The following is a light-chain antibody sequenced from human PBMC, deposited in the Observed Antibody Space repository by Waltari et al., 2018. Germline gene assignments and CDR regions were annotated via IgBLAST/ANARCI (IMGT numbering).Light chain of an antibody. V-gene: IGLV4-69*01. CDR3: QTWGTGVAV. J-gene: IGLJ7*01. CDR2: LNSDGSH. CDR1: SGHSSYA. Sequence: QLVLTQSPSASASLGASVKLTCTLSSGHSSYAIARHQQQPEKGHRYLMKLNSDGSHSKGDGIPDRFSGSSSGAERYLTISSLQSEDEADYYCQTWGTGVAVFGGGTQLTVL.